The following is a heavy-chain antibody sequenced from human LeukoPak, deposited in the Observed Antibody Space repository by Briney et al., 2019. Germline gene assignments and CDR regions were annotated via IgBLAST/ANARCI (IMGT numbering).Heavy chain of an antibody. J-gene: IGHJ4*02. V-gene: IGHV4-39*01. CDR3: ARRSRLYKHETTGYHDS. CDR2: VFYSGTT. D-gene: IGHD3-9*01. CDR1: GDYITTTNYY. Sequence: PSETLSLTCNVSGDYITTTNYYWAWLRQPPGKGLEWIASVFYSGTTYYNPSLKSRVTISMDTSRKQISLRLSSVRATDTAIYYCARRSRLYKHETTGYHDSWGQGTRVTVSS.